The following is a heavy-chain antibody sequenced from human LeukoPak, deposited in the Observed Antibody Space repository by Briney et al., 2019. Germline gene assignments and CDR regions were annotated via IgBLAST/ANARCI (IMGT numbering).Heavy chain of an antibody. D-gene: IGHD4-17*01. CDR3: AGDRGHYGDYLVWFDP. Sequence: PSGGSLRLSCAASGFTFSSYWMSWVRQAPGKGLEWVANIKQDGSEKYYVDSVKGRFTISRDNSKNTLYLQMNSLRAEDTAVYYCAGDRGHYGDYLVWFDPWGQGTLVTVSS. CDR2: IKQDGSEK. CDR1: GFTFSSYW. J-gene: IGHJ5*02. V-gene: IGHV3-7*01.